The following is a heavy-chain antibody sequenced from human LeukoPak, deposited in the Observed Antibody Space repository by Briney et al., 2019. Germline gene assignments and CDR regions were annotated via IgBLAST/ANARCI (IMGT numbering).Heavy chain of an antibody. CDR3: ARVSGMVRGVIILRYYYGMDV. D-gene: IGHD3-10*01. CDR1: GYTFTDYY. Sequence: ASVKVSCKASGYTFTDYYIHWVRQATGQGLEWMGWMNPNSGNTGYAQKFQGRVTMTRNTSISTAYMELSSLRSEDTAVYYCARVSGMVRGVIILRYYYGMDVWGQGTTVTVSS. J-gene: IGHJ6*02. V-gene: IGHV1-8*02. CDR2: MNPNSGNT.